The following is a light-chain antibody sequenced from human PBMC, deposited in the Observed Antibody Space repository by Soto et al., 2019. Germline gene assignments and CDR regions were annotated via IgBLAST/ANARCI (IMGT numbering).Light chain of an antibody. CDR1: QSISTW. V-gene: IGKV1-5*01. J-gene: IGKJ1*01. CDR3: QQYASYPWP. Sequence: DIQITQSPSTLSASVGDRVTITCRASQSISTWLAWYQQTPGKAPKLLISDAFRLESGVPSRFRGSGSGTEFSLTITSLQPGDSATFYCQQYASYPWPFGRGTKVDI. CDR2: DAF.